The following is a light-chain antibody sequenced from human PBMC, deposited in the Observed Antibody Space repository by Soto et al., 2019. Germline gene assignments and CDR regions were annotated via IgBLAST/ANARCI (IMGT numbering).Light chain of an antibody. V-gene: IGKV1-17*01. Sequence: DIQMTQSPSSLSASVGDRVTITCRASQAIRNDLAWYQQKPGRAPKRLIYGSSSLQSGVPSRFSGSGSGTEFPLTISSLQPEDFATYYYLQHNVFPRTFGQGTKVEIK. CDR2: GSS. CDR1: QAIRND. CDR3: LQHNVFPRT. J-gene: IGKJ1*01.